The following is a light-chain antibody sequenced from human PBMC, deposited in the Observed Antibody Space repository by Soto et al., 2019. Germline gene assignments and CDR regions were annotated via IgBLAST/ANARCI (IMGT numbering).Light chain of an antibody. V-gene: IGKV3-11*01. CDR1: QSVGSY. CDR3: QQRSSWPPMFT. J-gene: IGKJ2*01. Sequence: EVVLTQSPATLSLSPGESATLSCRASQSVGSYLAWYQQKRGQAPRLLIYEASNRATGIPARFSGSRSGTDFTLTISSLEPADFAVYYCQQRSSWPPMFTFGQGTKLEIK. CDR2: EAS.